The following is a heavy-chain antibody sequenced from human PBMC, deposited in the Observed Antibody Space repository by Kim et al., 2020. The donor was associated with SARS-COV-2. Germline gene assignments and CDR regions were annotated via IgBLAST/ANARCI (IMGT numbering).Heavy chain of an antibody. Sequence: GGANYAQRFQGRVTMTRDTSIRTVYLERTRLRSDDTDVYYCARSSLLDFDYWGQGTLVTVSS. J-gene: IGHJ4*02. D-gene: IGHD2-15*01. CDR3: ARSSLLDFDY. V-gene: IGHV1-2*02. CDR2: GGA.